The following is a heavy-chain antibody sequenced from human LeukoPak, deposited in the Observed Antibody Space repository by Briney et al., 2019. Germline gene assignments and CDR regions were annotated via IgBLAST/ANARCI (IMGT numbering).Heavy chain of an antibody. J-gene: IGHJ5*02. Sequence: ASVKVSCKDSGGTFNSYGISWVGQAPGEGLEWMGRIIPIFGTGNYAQKFQGRVTITTDESTSTDYMELKSLRSEDRDVDYCALDIVATIGQYNWFDPWGQGTLVTVSS. CDR3: ALDIVATIGQYNWFDP. D-gene: IGHD5-12*01. CDR2: IIPIFGTG. V-gene: IGHV1-69*05. CDR1: GGTFNSYG.